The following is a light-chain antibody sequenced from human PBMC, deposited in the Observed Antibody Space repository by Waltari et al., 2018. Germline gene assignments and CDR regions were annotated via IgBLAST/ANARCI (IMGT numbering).Light chain of an antibody. Sequence: SYDLTQPPSVSVSPGQTASIPCSGERLHDRFTAWYQQKPGPSPVLVRFQDINRPSGIPERFSGSTSGNTAFLTISGTQPVDEADYYCHVWDRGAAVFGGGTTLTVL. CDR1: RLHDRF. CDR3: HVWDRGAAV. J-gene: IGLJ2*01. V-gene: IGLV3-1*01. CDR2: QDI.